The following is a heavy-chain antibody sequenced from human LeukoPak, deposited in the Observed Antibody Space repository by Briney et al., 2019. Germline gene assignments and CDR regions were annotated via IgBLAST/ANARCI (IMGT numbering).Heavy chain of an antibody. D-gene: IGHD3-22*01. CDR2: IYYSGST. J-gene: IGHJ5*02. CDR3: ARVANHYYHSTSYWFDP. V-gene: IGHV4-30-4*01. Sequence: PSQTLSLTCTVSGGSISSGDYYWSWIRQPPGKGLEWIGYIYYSGSTYYNPSLKSRVTISVDTSKNQFSLKLSPVTAADTAVYYCARVANHYYHSTSYWFDPWGQGTLVTVSS. CDR1: GGSISSGDYY.